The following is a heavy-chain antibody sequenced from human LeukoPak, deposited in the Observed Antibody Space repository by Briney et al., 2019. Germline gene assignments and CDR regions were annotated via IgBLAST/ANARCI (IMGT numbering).Heavy chain of an antibody. Sequence: GESLKISCKGSGYSFTSYWISWVRQLPGKGLEWMGRIDPSDSYTNYSPSFQGHVTISADKSISTAYLQWSSLKASDTAMYYCARRGYRGLWFGDTWFDPWGQGTLVTVSS. CDR1: GYSFTSYW. CDR2: IDPSDSYT. CDR3: ARRGYRGLWFGDTWFDP. D-gene: IGHD3-10*01. J-gene: IGHJ5*02. V-gene: IGHV5-10-1*01.